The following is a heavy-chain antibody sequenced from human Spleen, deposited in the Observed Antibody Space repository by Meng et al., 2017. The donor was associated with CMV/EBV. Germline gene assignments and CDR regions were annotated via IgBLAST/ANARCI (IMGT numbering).Heavy chain of an antibody. D-gene: IGHD6-13*01. Sequence: SGYIFTGYFIHWVRQAPGQGLEWMGWINPNSGGTKSAQKFQGRVTMTGDTSMSTAYMELTRLRSDDTALYYCATHIATSGTRWVETWGQGTLVTVSS. CDR2: INPNSGGT. V-gene: IGHV1-2*02. J-gene: IGHJ5*02. CDR1: GYIFTGYF. CDR3: ATHIATSGTRWVET.